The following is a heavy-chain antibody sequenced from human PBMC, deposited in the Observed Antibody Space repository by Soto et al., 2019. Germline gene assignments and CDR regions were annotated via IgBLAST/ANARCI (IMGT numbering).Heavy chain of an antibody. V-gene: IGHV3-30*18. D-gene: IGHD5-18*01. CDR3: AKDLIRKSYSKPPYFYL. CDR2: ISYDGSNK. CDR1: GFTFSSYG. Sequence: QVQLVESGGGVVQPGRSLRLSCAASGFTFSSYGMHWVRQAPGKGLEWVAVISYDGSNKYYADSVKGRFTISRDNSKNTLYLQMNSLRAEDTAVYYCAKDLIRKSYSKPPYFYLWGRGTLVTVSS. J-gene: IGHJ2*01.